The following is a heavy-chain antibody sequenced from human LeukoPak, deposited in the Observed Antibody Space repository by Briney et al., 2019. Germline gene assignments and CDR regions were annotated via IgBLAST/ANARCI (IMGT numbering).Heavy chain of an antibody. V-gene: IGHV3-15*01. J-gene: IGHJ5*02. CDR1: GFNFNDAW. CDR3: SWELDVSFGRRLEH. CDR2: LKSRGGGETA. Sequence: GGSLRLSCAVSGFNFNDAWMSWVRQAPGKGLEWVGRLKSRGGGETADYSAPVRGRFTVSRDDSQNTLYLQMNSLKIEDTAVYFCSWELDVSFGRRLEHWGQGTLVTVAS. D-gene: IGHD1-1*01.